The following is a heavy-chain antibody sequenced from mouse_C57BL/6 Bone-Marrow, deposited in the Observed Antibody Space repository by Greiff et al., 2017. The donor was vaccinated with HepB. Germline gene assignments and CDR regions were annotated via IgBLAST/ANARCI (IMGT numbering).Heavy chain of an antibody. Sequence: VQLQQSGPELVKPGASVKISCKASGYAFSSSWMNWVKQRPGTGLEWIGRIYPGDGDTNYNGKFKGKATLTADKSSSTAYMQLSSLTSEDSAVYFCARGSYLYYAMDYWGQGTSVTVSS. V-gene: IGHV1-82*01. CDR2: IYPGDGDT. CDR1: GYAFSSSW. D-gene: IGHD1-1*02. CDR3: ARGSYLYYAMDY. J-gene: IGHJ4*01.